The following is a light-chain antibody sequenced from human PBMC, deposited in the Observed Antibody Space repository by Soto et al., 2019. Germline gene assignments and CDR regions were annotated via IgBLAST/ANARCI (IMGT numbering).Light chain of an antibody. CDR3: QQRSSYPIT. CDR1: QGIGNY. CDR2: DAS. Sequence: IQLTQSPSFLSASVGDRVTITCRANQGIGNYLAWYQQRPGKAPKLVIYDASRLQSGVPSRFSGSGSGTEFTLTISSLQPEDFATYYCQQRSSYPITFGQGTRLEIK. J-gene: IGKJ5*01. V-gene: IGKV1-9*01.